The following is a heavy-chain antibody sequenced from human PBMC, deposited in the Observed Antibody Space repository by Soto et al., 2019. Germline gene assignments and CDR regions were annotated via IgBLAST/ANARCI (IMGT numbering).Heavy chain of an antibody. V-gene: IGHV2-26*01. CDR3: AAGAYYSSY. CDR2: IFSNDEK. CDR1: GFSLSNAKMG. D-gene: IGHD3-22*01. Sequence: SGPTLVNPTETLTLTCTVSGFSLSNAKMGVSWIRQPPGKALEWVAHIFSNDEKSYNTSLKTRVTISKDTSKSQVVLSMTNMDPVDTATYYCAAGAYYSSYWGQGILVTVSS. J-gene: IGHJ4*02.